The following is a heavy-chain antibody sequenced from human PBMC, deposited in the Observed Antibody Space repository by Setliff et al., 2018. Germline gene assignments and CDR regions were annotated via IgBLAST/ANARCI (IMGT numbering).Heavy chain of an antibody. CDR1: GYTFTSYD. V-gene: IGHV1-8*03. Sequence: GASVKVSCKASGYTFTSYDINWVRQATGQGLEWMGWMNPNSGNTGYAQKFQGRVTITRNTSISTAYMELSSLRSEDTAVYYCARGAYDSYYFDYWGQGTLVTVS. CDR3: ARGAYDSYYFDY. CDR2: MNPNSGNT. D-gene: IGHD3-16*01. J-gene: IGHJ4*02.